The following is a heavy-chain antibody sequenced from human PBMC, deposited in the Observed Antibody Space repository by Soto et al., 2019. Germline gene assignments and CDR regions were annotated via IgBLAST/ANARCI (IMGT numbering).Heavy chain of an antibody. CDR1: RFTFSSYS. CDR2: ISSSSSTI. Sequence: PGVSMPLSRAASRFTFSSYSMNWVRQAPGKGLEWVSYISSSSSTIYYADSVKGRFTISRDNAKNSLYLQMNSLRDEDTAVYYCARDTASIFGVVIGHGVGLPGVDYGMDVWGQGNTVTV. J-gene: IGHJ6*02. V-gene: IGHV3-48*02. CDR3: ARDTASIFGVVIGHGVGLPGVDYGMDV. D-gene: IGHD3-3*01.